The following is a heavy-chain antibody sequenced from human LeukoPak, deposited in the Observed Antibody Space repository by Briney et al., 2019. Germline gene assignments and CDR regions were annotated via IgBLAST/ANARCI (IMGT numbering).Heavy chain of an antibody. CDR2: INSDGGST. V-gene: IGHV3-74*01. Sequence: PGGSLRLSCAASGFTFSSYWMHWVRQVPGKGLVWVSRINSDGGSTSYADSVKGRFTISRDNAENTLYLQMNSLRGEDTAVYYCTRGVAAAPNSFDPWGQGTLVTVSS. D-gene: IGHD6-13*01. CDR1: GFTFSSYW. J-gene: IGHJ5*02. CDR3: TRGVAAAPNSFDP.